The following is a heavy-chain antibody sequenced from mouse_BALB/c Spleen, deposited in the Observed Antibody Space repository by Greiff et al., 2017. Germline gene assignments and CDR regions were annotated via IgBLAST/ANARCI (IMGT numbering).Heavy chain of an antibody. Sequence: EVQLVESGGGLVKPGGSLKLSCAASGFTFSSYTMSWVRQTPEKRLEWVATISSGGSYTYYPDSVKGRFTISRDNAKNTLYLQMSSLKSEDTAMYYCTREGDGFDYWGQGTTLTVSS. J-gene: IGHJ2*01. CDR1: GFTFSSYT. CDR2: ISSGGSYT. CDR3: TREGDGFDY. V-gene: IGHV5-6-4*01. D-gene: IGHD3-3*01.